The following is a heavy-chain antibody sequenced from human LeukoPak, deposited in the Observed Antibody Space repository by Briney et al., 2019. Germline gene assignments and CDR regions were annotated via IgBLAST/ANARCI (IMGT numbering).Heavy chain of an antibody. CDR2: ISSSSSYI. Sequence: GGSLRLSCAASGFTFSSHSMNWVRQAPGKGLEWVSSISSSSSYIYYADSVKGRFTISRDNAKNSLYLQMNSLRAEDTAVYYCARQDCSSTSCYTVWFDPWGQGTLVTVSS. V-gene: IGHV3-21*01. CDR1: GFTFSSHS. CDR3: ARQDCSSTSCYTVWFDP. J-gene: IGHJ5*02. D-gene: IGHD2-2*02.